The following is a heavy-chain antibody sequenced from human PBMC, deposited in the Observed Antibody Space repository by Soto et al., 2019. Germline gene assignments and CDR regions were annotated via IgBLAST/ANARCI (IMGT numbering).Heavy chain of an antibody. V-gene: IGHV3-30*18. J-gene: IGHJ6*02. CDR3: AKVYDSSGYPLGMDV. D-gene: IGHD3-22*01. CDR1: GFTFSSYG. CDR2: ISYDGSNK. Sequence: GGSLRLSCAASGFTFSSYGMHWVRQAPGKGLEWVAVISYDGSNKYYADSVKGRFTISRDNSKNTLYLQMNSLRAEDTAVYYCAKVYDSSGYPLGMDVWGQGTTVTVS.